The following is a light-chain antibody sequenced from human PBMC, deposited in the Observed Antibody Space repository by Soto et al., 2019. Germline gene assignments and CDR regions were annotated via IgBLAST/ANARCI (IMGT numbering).Light chain of an antibody. CDR3: SSKRDSSTLFV. CDR1: NSAVGAYNY. Sequence: QSVLTQPASVSGSPGQTITISCTGTNSAVGAYNYVSWYQHHPGKVPKLLIYEVTNRPSGVSDRFSGSKSGNTASLTISGLQAEDEADYYCSSKRDSSTLFVFGTGTKVTVL. CDR2: EVT. J-gene: IGLJ1*01. V-gene: IGLV2-14*01.